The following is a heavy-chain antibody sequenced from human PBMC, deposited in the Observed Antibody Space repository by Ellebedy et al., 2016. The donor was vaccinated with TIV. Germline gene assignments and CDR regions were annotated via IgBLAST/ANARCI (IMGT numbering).Heavy chain of an antibody. D-gene: IGHD3-10*01. J-gene: IGHJ6*02. CDR3: ARDKGEWLRHNGMDV. Sequence: PGGSLRLSCAVSGFNVSTSHFSWVRQAPGKGLKWVSVIYSGGGTYYADSVKGRFTISRDNSKNTLSLQMNSLRAEDTAVYYCARDKGEWLRHNGMDVWGQGTTVTVSS. CDR2: IYSGGGT. V-gene: IGHV3-66*01. CDR1: GFNVSTSH.